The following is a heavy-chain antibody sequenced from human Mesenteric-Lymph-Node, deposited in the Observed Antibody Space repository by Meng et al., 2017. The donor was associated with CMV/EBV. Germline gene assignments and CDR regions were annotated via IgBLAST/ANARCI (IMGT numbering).Heavy chain of an antibody. CDR3: AKDQKEKAAISPGYNSMDV. CDR1: GFTFSSYA. Sequence: LSLTCAASGFTFSSYAMHWVRQAPGKGLEWVAVISYDGSNKYYADSVKGRFTISRDNSKNTLYLQMNSLRAEDTAVFYCAKDQKEKAAISPGYNSMDVWGQGTTVTVSS. CDR2: ISYDGSNK. J-gene: IGHJ6*02. V-gene: IGHV3-30*04. D-gene: IGHD1-20*01.